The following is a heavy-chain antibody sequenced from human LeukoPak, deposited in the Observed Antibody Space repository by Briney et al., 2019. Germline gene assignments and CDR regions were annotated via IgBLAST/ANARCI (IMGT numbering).Heavy chain of an antibody. V-gene: IGHV1-69*02. J-gene: IGHJ4*02. D-gene: IGHD6-13*01. CDR1: GGTFSSYT. Sequence: SVKVSCKASGGTFSSYTISWVRQAPGRGLEWMGRIIPILGIANYAQKFQGRVTITADKSTSTAYMELSSLRSEDTAVYYCATHSSSWYYFDYWGQGTLVTVSS. CDR3: ATHSSSWYYFDY. CDR2: IIPILGIA.